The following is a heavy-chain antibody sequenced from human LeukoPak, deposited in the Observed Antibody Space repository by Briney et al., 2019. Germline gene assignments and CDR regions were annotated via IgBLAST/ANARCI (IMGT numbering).Heavy chain of an antibody. CDR1: GGSISSYY. V-gene: IGHV4-59*08. CDR3: ARRGYSYGLPVGKNAFDT. CDR2: IYYSGST. J-gene: IGHJ3*02. Sequence: SETLSLTCTVSGGSISSYYWSWIRQPPGKGLEWIGYIYYSGSTNYNPSLKSRVTISVDTSKNQFSLKLSSVTAADTAVCYCARRGYSYGLPVGKNAFDTWGQGTMLTVSS. D-gene: IGHD5-18*01.